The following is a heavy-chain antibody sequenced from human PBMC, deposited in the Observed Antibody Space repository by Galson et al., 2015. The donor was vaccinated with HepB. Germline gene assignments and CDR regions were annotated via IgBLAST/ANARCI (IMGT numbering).Heavy chain of an antibody. V-gene: IGHV3-30*04. CDR2: ISYDGSNK. Sequence: SLRLSCAASGFTFSSYAMHWVRQAPGKGLEWVAVISYDGSNKYYADSVKGRFTISRDNSKNTLYLQMNSLRAEDTAVYYCARGRGSREGYYDSSGYFDYWGQGTLVTVSS. D-gene: IGHD3-22*01. CDR3: ARGRGSREGYYDSSGYFDY. J-gene: IGHJ4*02. CDR1: GFTFSSYA.